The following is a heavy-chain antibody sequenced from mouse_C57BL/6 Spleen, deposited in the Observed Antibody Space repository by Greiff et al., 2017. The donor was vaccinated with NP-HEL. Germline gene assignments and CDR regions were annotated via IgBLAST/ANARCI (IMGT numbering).Heavy chain of an antibody. J-gene: IGHJ2*01. D-gene: IGHD1-1*01. CDR3: ARGGAHYYGSSYYFDY. Sequence: VQLQQSGPELVKPGASVKISCKASGYAFSSSWMNWVKQRPGKGLEWIGRIYPGDGDTNYNGKFKGKATLTADKSSSAAYMQLSSLTSEDSAVYFCARGGAHYYGSSYYFDYWGQGTTLTVSS. CDR1: GYAFSSSW. V-gene: IGHV1-82*01. CDR2: IYPGDGDT.